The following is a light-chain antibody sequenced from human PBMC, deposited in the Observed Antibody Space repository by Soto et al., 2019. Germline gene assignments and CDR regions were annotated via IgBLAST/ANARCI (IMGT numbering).Light chain of an antibody. CDR1: QSISSW. J-gene: IGKJ1*01. V-gene: IGKV1-5*03. Sequence: DIQMTQSPSTLSASVGDRVTITCRASQSISSWLAWYQQKPGKAPKRLIYKASSLESGVPSRFSGNGSGTEFTPTISSLQHDAFETYYRQQYNSYPWTLGQGTKVDIK. CDR2: KAS. CDR3: QQYNSYPWT.